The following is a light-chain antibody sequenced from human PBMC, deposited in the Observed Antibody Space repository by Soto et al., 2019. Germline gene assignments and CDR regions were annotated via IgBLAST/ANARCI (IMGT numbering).Light chain of an antibody. CDR1: QSVSSN. J-gene: IGKJ1*01. CDR2: GAS. CDR3: QLYNNWPTWP. V-gene: IGKV3-15*01. Sequence: EIVMTQSPATLSVSPGERATLSCRASQSVSSNLAWYQQKPGQAPRLLIYGASTRATGIPARFSGSGSGTEFTLTISSLQSEDFAVYYCQLYNNWPTWPFGQGTKVDIX.